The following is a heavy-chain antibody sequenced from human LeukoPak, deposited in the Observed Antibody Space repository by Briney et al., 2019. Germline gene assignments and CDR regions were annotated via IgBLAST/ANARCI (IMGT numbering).Heavy chain of an antibody. CDR2: IIPIFGTA. CDR3: ARGPYSSSWYADY. CDR1: GGTFSSYA. J-gene: IGHJ4*02. V-gene: IGHV1-69*13. D-gene: IGHD6-13*01. Sequence: GASVKVSCKASGGTFSSYAISWVRQAPGQGLEWMGGIIPIFGTANYAQKFQGRVTITADESTSTAYMELSSLRSEDTAVFYCARGPYSSSWYADYWGQGTLVTVSS.